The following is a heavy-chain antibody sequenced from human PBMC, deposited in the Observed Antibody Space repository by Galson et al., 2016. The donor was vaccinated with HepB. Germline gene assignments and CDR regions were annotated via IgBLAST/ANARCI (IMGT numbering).Heavy chain of an antibody. Sequence: SETLSLTCNVSSGSISSNYWNWIRQPAGKGLEWIGRLRSSEEPIYNPSLMNRVTISVDTFRKQVSLSLSSVTAADTAVYYCARGFHLSKGIPIDIWGQGTLVIVSS. V-gene: IGHV4-4*07. CDR3: ARGFHLSKGIPIDI. CDR1: SGSISSNY. CDR2: LRSSEEP. J-gene: IGHJ4*02. D-gene: IGHD2/OR15-2a*01.